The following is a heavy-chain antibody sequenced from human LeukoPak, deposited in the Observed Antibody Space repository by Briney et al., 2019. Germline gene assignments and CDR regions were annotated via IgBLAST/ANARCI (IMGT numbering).Heavy chain of an antibody. Sequence: SETLSLTCTVSGGSVSSGSSYWSWIRQPPGKGLEWIGSMYYLGSTNYNPSLKSRVTISIDRSQNQFSLRLTSVTAADTAVYYRARDGDGSGWYAFDYWGQGTLVTVSS. CDR1: GGSVSSGSSY. CDR3: ARDGDGSGWYAFDY. J-gene: IGHJ4*02. D-gene: IGHD6-19*01. CDR2: MYYLGST. V-gene: IGHV4-61*01.